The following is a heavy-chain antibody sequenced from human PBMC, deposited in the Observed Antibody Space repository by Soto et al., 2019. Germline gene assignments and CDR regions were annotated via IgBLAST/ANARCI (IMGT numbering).Heavy chain of an antibody. CDR1: GGTFSRHA. CDR3: ARGWGYDTSDYYYAY. D-gene: IGHD3-22*01. J-gene: IGHJ4*02. V-gene: IGHV1-69*01. Sequence: QVQLVQSGAEVRKPGSSVKVSCKASGGTFSRHAISWVRQAPGQGREGLGGIIPIFGTANHAQKFQGRVTIIADESTSTAYMELSSLRSEDTAIYYCARGWGYDTSDYYYAYWGQGTLVIVSS. CDR2: IIPIFGTA.